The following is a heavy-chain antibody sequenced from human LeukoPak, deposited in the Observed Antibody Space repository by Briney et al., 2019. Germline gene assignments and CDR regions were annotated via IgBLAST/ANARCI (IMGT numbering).Heavy chain of an antibody. Sequence: SETLSLTCTVSGGSISSYYWGWIRQPPGKGLEWIGSIYHSGSTYCNPSLKSRVTISVDTSKNQFSLKLSSVTAADTAVYYCAGGRNIVGATGWFDPWGQGTLVTVSS. CDR3: AGGRNIVGATGWFDP. J-gene: IGHJ5*02. V-gene: IGHV4-38-2*02. CDR2: IYHSGST. D-gene: IGHD1-26*01. CDR1: GGSISSYY.